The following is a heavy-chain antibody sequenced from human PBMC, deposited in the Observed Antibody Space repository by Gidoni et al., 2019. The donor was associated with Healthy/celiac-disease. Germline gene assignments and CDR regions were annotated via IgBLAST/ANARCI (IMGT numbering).Heavy chain of an antibody. CDR3: ARGNPWESIVGDYYFDY. V-gene: IGHV1-18*01. CDR2: ISAYNGNT. CDR1: GSTFTSSG. J-gene: IGHJ4*02. Sequence: QVQLVQSGAEVQKPGASVKVSCKASGSTFTSSGTSGVRQAPGQGLEWMGWISAYNGNTNNAQKLQGRVTMTTDTATSTAYMELRSLRSDDTAVYYCARGNPWESIVGDYYFDYWGKGTLVTVSS. D-gene: IGHD1-26*01.